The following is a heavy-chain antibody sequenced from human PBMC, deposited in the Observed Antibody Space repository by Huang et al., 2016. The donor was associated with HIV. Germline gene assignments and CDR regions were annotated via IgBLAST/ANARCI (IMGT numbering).Heavy chain of an antibody. CDR1: GASIRSYY. J-gene: IGHJ6*02. CDR2: SYMSSP. D-gene: IGHD3-10*01. V-gene: IGHV4-4*07. CDR3: ARDSIVRGILSRNPTYNYGLDV. Sequence: QVQLEESGPGLVKPLETLSLTCSVSGASIRSYYWSWIRQPAGKGLEWIGRSYMSSPNYNPSRKSRVTMSVDTSNKQFSLRLDSVTAADTAVYFCARDSIVRGILSRNPTYNYGLDVWGPGTTVTVSS.